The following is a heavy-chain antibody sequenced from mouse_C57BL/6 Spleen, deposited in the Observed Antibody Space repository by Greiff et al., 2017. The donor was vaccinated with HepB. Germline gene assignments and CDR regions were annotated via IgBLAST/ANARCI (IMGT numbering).Heavy chain of an antibody. CDR3: ARAHDCFDY. CDR1: GYAFSSSW. Sequence: VQLQQSGPELVKPGASVKISCKASGYAFSSSWMNWVKQRPGKGLEWIGRIYPGDGDTNYNGKFKGKATLTADKSSSTAYMQLSSLTSEDSAVYFCARAHDCFDYWGQGTTLTVSS. CDR2: IYPGDGDT. J-gene: IGHJ2*01. D-gene: IGHD1-3*01. V-gene: IGHV1-82*01.